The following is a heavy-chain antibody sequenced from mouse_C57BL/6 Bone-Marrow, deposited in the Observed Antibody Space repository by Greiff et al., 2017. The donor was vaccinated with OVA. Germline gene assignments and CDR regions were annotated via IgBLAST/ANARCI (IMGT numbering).Heavy chain of an antibody. J-gene: IGHJ3*01. CDR3: ARWNWSWFAY. V-gene: IGHV1-82*01. CDR1: GYAFSSSW. CDR2: IYPGDGDT. Sequence: QVQLQQSGPELVKPGASVKISCKASGYAFSSSWMNWVKQRPGQGLEWIGRIYPGDGDTNYNGKFKGKATLTADKSSSTAYMQLSSLTSEDSAVYFCARWNWSWFAYWGQGTLVTVSA.